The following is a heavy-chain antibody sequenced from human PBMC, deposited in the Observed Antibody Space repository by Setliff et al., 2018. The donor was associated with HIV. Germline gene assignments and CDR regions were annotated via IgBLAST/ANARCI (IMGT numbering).Heavy chain of an antibody. V-gene: IGHV4-39*01. CDR3: ASRGIVEEKISMPDEYFVH. J-gene: IGHJ1*01. CDR1: GGSIDSTSYY. CDR2: IYYSRTT. D-gene: IGHD2-15*01. Sequence: SETLSLTCTVSGGSIDSTSYYWGWIRQPQGKGLDWIGSIYYSRTTYYNPSLKRRVTISVDRSRNKFSLTLSSVTAADTATYYCASRGIVEEKISMPDEYFVHWGHGTLVTVSS.